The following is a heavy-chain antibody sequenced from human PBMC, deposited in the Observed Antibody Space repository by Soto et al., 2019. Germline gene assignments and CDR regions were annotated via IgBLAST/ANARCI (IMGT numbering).Heavy chain of an antibody. CDR3: ARDSVGVPAATYYYYYYGMDV. Sequence: PGGSLRLSCAASGFTFSDYYMSWIRQAPGKGLEWVSYISSSSSYTNYADSVKGRFTISRDNAKNSLYLQMNSLRAEDTAVYYCARDSVGVPAATYYYYYYGMDVWGQGTTVTVSS. CDR2: ISSSSSYT. D-gene: IGHD2-2*01. CDR1: GFTFSDYY. V-gene: IGHV3-11*06. J-gene: IGHJ6*02.